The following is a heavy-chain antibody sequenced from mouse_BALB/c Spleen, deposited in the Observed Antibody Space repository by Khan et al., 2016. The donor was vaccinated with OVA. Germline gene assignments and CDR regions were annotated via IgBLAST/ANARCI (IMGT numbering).Heavy chain of an antibody. CDR3: TKDRGSYAMDY. Sequence: QVQLKESGPGLVAPSQSLSITCTVSGFSLTSYGVNWVRQPPGKGLEWLGIIWGDGSTNYHSALISRLSISKDNAKSQGFLKLNSLQTDDTATYYCTKDRGSYAMDYWGQGTSVTVSS. J-gene: IGHJ4*01. CDR1: GFSLTSYG. V-gene: IGHV2-3*01. CDR2: IWGDGST.